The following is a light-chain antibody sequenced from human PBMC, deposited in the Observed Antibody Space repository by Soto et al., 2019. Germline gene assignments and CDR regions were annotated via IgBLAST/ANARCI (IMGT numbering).Light chain of an antibody. CDR1: HNIERW. V-gene: IGKV1-5*01. CDR3: QQFAKSLT. Sequence: IQMTQSPSTLSASVGDRVTITCRASHNIERWMAWYQQKRGRAPSLLIFDATTLHSGVPSRFSGGGSGTEFTLTINGLQPDDFATYYCQQFAKSLTFGQGTTVEIK. CDR2: DAT. J-gene: IGKJ1*01.